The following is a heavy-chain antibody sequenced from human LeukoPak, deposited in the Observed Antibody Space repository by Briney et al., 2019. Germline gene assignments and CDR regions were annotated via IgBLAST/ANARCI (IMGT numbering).Heavy chain of an antibody. CDR1: GGSFSGYY. D-gene: IGHD2-2*01. Sequence: SETLSLTCAVYGGSFSGYYWSWIRQPPGKGLEWIGEINHSGSTDYNPSLKSRVTISVDKSKNQFSLKLSSVTAADTAVYYCARFDIVVVPAAIGWFDPWGQGTLVTVSS. J-gene: IGHJ5*02. V-gene: IGHV4-34*01. CDR3: ARFDIVVVPAAIGWFDP. CDR2: INHSGST.